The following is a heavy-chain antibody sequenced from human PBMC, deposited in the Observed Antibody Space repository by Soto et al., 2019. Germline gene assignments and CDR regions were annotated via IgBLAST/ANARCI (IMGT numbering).Heavy chain of an antibody. CDR3: ARDDDYPDNGFDY. Sequence: QVQLVESGGGVVQPGTSLRLSCAASGFTFSRHGMHWVRQTPGKGLEGLAVILNDASGHWYADSVKGRFTISRDNFENPLYLQMNGLRLVDTAMYYCARDDDYPDNGFDYWGQGTLVTVSS. CDR2: ILNDASGH. J-gene: IGHJ4*02. D-gene: IGHD4-17*01. CDR1: GFTFSRHG. V-gene: IGHV3-33*01.